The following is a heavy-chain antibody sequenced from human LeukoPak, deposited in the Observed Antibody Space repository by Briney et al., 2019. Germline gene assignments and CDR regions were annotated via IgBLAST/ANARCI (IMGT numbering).Heavy chain of an antibody. CDR2: IYTSGST. J-gene: IGHJ4*02. CDR1: GASISSATYY. Sequence: PSQTLSLTCTVSGASISSATYYWSWIRQPAEKGLEWIGRIYTSGSTDYNPSLKSRVTMSVDTSKNQFSLKLTSVTAADTAVYYCAREGFMTTDYWGQGTLVTVSS. CDR3: AREGFMTTDY. D-gene: IGHD4-11*01. V-gene: IGHV4-61*02.